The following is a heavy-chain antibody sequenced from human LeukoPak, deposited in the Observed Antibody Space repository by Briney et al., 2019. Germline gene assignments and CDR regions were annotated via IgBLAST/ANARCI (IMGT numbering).Heavy chain of an antibody. CDR2: IIPIFGTA. CDR1: GGTFSSYA. CDR3: AKTIFGVVNDYYYYGMDV. J-gene: IGHJ6*02. V-gene: IGHV1-69*13. Sequence: SVKVSCKASGGTFSSYAISWVRQAPGQGLEWMGGIIPIFGTANYAQKFQGRVTITADESTSTAYMELSSLRSEDTAVYYCAKTIFGVVNDYYYYGMDVWGQGTTVTVPS. D-gene: IGHD3-3*01.